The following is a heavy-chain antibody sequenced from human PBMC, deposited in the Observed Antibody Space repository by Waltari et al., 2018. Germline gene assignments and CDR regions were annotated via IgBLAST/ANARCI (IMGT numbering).Heavy chain of an antibody. CDR2: VYYSGST. CDR1: GGSIRNYY. J-gene: IGHJ5*02. CDR3: ARVSEGVRGNFFDP. V-gene: IGHV4-59*01. Sequence: QVQLQESGPGLVKPSDTLSLTCTVSGGSIRNYYWSWIRQSPGKGLEWIGYVYYSGSTHYNPSLNSRVAISVDMSKNQFSLKLTSVTAADTAVYYCARVSEGVRGNFFDPWGQGILVTVSS. D-gene: IGHD3-10*01.